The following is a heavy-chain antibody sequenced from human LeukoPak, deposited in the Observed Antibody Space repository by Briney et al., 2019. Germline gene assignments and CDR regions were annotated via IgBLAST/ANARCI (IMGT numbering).Heavy chain of an antibody. CDR3: ARTFCTSTFCYIVAFDV. CDR1: GGSFSGYY. J-gene: IGHJ3*01. D-gene: IGHD2-2*01. Sequence: TSETLSLTCAVYGGSFSGYYWSWIRQPPGKGLEWIGEINDSGSTNYNPSLKSRATIAEDTSKGQFSLKLSSVTAADTAVYYCARTFCTSTFCYIVAFDVWGQGTMVTVSS. CDR2: INDSGST. V-gene: IGHV4-34*01.